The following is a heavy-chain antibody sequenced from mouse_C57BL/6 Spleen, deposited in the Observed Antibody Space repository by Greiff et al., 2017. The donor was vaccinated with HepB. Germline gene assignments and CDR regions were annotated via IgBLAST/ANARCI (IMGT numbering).Heavy chain of an antibody. CDR1: GYTFTSYW. D-gene: IGHD2-5*01. V-gene: IGHV1-61*01. J-gene: IGHJ2*01. CDR2: NYPSASET. Sequence: QVQLQQPGAELVRPGSSVKLSCKASGYTFTSYWMDWVKQRPGQGLQCLVNNYPSASETHYNQKFKDKATLTVDKSSSTAYMQLSSLTSEDSAVYYCARLDSNYYYFDYWGQGTTLTVSS. CDR3: ARLDSNYYYFDY.